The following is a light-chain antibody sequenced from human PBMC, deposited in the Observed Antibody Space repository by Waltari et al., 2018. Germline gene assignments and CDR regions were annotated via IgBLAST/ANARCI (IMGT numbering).Light chain of an antibody. CDR1: QSVLYSPNSKNY. CDR3: HQYSATPWT. CDR2: WAA. Sequence: DIVMTQSPDSLAVSLGERATINCKSSQSVLYSPNSKNYLAWYQQKPGQPPKLLIYWAATRESGVPDRFSGSGSGTDFTLTISSLQAEDVAVYYCHQYSATPWTFDQGTKVEI. J-gene: IGKJ1*01. V-gene: IGKV4-1*01.